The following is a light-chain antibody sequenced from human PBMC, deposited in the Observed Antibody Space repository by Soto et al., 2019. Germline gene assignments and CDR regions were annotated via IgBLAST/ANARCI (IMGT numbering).Light chain of an antibody. CDR3: SSYTSSSTYV. CDR2: DVS. Sequence: QSVLTQPASVSGSPGQSITITCTGTTSDIGSYNYVSWYLQDPGKAPKLIIYDVSYRPSGVSNRFSGSKSGNTASLTISALQAEDEVDYYCSSYTSSSTYVFGTGTKFTVL. J-gene: IGLJ1*01. V-gene: IGLV2-14*01. CDR1: TSDIGSYNY.